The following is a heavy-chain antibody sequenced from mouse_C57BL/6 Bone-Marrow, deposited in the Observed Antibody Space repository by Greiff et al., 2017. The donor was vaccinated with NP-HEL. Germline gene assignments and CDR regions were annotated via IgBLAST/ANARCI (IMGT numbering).Heavy chain of an antibody. J-gene: IGHJ2*01. D-gene: IGHD2-3*01. CDR1: GYTFTSYW. CDR3: AREGWFDY. CDR2: IDPSDSYT. V-gene: IGHV1-59*01. Sequence: VKLQQPGAELVRPGTSVKLSCKASGYTFTSYWMHWVKQRPGQGLEWIGVIDPSDSYTNYNQKFKGKATLTVDTSSSTAYMQLSSLTSEDSAVYYCAREGWFDYWGQGTTLTVSS.